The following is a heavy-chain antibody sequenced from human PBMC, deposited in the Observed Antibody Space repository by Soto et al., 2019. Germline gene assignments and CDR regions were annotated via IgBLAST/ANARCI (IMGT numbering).Heavy chain of an antibody. D-gene: IGHD3-9*01. J-gene: IGHJ4*02. CDR3: AKSPIHFDWLFSEGPFDY. CDR2: ISGSGGST. CDR1: GFTFSSYA. Sequence: GGSLRLSCAASGFTFSSYAMSWVRQAPGKGLEWVSAISGSGGSTYYADSVKGRFTISRDNSKNPLYLQMNSLRAEDTAVYYCAKSPIHFDWLFSEGPFDYWGQGTLVTVSS. V-gene: IGHV3-23*01.